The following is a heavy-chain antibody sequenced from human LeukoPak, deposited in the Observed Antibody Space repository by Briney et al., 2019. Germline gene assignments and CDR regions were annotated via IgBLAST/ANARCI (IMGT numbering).Heavy chain of an antibody. D-gene: IGHD3-10*01. J-gene: IGHJ4*02. CDR3: AKILGLSGSLHGCFDY. Sequence: GGSLRLSCAASGFTFSSYAMSWVRQAPGKGLEWVSAISGSGGSTYYADSVKGRFTISRDNSKNTLYLQMNSLRAEDTAVYYCAKILGLSGSLHGCFDYWGQGTLVTVSS. CDR2: ISGSGGST. V-gene: IGHV3-23*01. CDR1: GFTFSSYA.